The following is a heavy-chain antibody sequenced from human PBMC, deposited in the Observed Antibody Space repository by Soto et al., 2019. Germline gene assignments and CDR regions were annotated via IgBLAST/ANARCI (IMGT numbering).Heavy chain of an antibody. V-gene: IGHV4-34*01. J-gene: IGHJ4*02. CDR2: FYHGGST. CDR3: ARGRRIGGVDITRLAPFDY. Sequence: PSETLSLTCAVYGGSFSGYNWNWVRQPPGKTLEWIGEFYHGGSTSYNPSPKNRVTISVDRSKNQFSLRLTSVTAADTAVFYCARGRRIGGVDITRLAPFDYWGQGTLVTVSS. CDR1: GGSFSGYN. D-gene: IGHD3-3*01.